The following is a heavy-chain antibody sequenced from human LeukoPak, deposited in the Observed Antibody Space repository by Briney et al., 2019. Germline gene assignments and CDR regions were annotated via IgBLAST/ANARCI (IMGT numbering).Heavy chain of an antibody. CDR3: ARAWVSATFYGSGSYYKWFDP. D-gene: IGHD3-10*01. CDR1: GGSFSGYY. CDR2: INHSGST. J-gene: IGHJ5*02. V-gene: IGHV4-34*01. Sequence: SETLSLTCAVYGGSFSGYYWSWIRQPPGKGLEWIGDINHSGSTNYNPSLKSRVTISVDTSKNQFSLKLSSVTAADTAVYYCARAWVSATFYGSGSYYKWFDPWGQGTLVTVSS.